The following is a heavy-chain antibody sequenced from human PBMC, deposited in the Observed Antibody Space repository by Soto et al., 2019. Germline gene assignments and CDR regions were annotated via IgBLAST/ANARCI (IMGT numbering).Heavy chain of an antibody. CDR2: IYYSGST. CDR3: ARQGDYGDYYYMDV. CDR1: AGSISSSSYY. J-gene: IGHJ6*03. Sequence: QLQLQESGPGLVKPSETLSLTCTVSAGSISSSSYYWGWIRQPPGKGLEWIGSIYYSGSTYYNPSLKSRVTISVDTSKNQFCLKLSSLTAADTAVYYCARQGDYGDYYYMDVWGKGTTVTVSS. D-gene: IGHD3-16*01. V-gene: IGHV4-39*01.